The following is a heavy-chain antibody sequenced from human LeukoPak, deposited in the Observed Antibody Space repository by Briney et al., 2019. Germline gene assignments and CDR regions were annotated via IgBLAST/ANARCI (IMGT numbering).Heavy chain of an antibody. D-gene: IGHD6-13*01. CDR1: GGSISSYF. CDR2: ISYNGRT. CDR3: ARIPAARYFYGMDV. Sequence: PSETLSLTCTVSGGSISSYFWSWIRQPPGKGLEWIGYISYNGRTNYNPSLKSRVIISVDASKHQFSLKLSSVTAADTAVYYCARIPAARYFYGMDVWGQGTTVTVSS. V-gene: IGHV4-59*08. J-gene: IGHJ6*02.